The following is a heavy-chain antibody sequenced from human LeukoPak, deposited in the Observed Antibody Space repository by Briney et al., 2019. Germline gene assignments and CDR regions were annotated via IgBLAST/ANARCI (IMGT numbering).Heavy chain of an antibody. CDR1: GFTFSSYW. J-gene: IGHJ4*02. V-gene: IGHV3-7*01. CDR3: AGDLYDFWSGSETGTFDY. CDR2: IKQDGSEK. Sequence: RGSLRLSCAAPGFTFSSYWMSWVRQAPGKGLEWVANIKQDGSEKYYVDSVKGRFTISRDNAKNSLYLQMNSLRAEDTAVYYCAGDLYDFWSGSETGTFDYWGQGTLVTVSS. D-gene: IGHD3-3*01.